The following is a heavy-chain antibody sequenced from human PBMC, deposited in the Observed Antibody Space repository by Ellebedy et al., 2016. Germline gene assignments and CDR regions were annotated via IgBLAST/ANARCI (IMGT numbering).Heavy chain of an antibody. Sequence: GESLKISCAASGFTFSSYSMNWVRQALGKGLEWVSSISSSSSYIYYADSVKGRFTISRDNAKNSLYLQMNSLRAEDTAVYYCARDRGSGWSIAEYFQHWGQGTLVTVSS. CDR2: ISSSSSYI. CDR1: GFTFSSYS. D-gene: IGHD6-19*01. J-gene: IGHJ1*01. CDR3: ARDRGSGWSIAEYFQH. V-gene: IGHV3-21*01.